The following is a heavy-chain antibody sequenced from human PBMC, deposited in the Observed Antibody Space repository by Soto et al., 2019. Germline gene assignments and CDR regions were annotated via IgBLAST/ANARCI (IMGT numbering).Heavy chain of an antibody. CDR1: GGTFSSYA. CDR2: IIPIFGTA. D-gene: IGHD4-17*01. V-gene: IGHV1-69*01. CDR3: ARDKGGYGEYVDYYYYYGMDV. J-gene: IGHJ6*02. Sequence: QVQLVQSGAEVKKPGSSVKVSCKASGGTFSSYAISWVRQAPGQGLEWMGGIIPIFGTANYAQKFQGRVTITADESTSTAYMELSSLRSEDTAVYYCARDKGGYGEYVDYYYYYGMDVWGQGTTVTVSS.